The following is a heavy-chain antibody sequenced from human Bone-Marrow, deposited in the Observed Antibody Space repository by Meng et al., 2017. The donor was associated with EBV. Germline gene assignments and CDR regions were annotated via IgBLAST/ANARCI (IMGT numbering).Heavy chain of an antibody. CDR2: IYWDDDK. V-gene: IGHV2-5*02. Sequence: QITLKESGPTLVKPTQTLTLPCTFSGFSLSTPGVGVGWIRQPPGEALEWLAVIYWDDDKRYSPSLKSRLTITKDTSKPQVVLTMTNMDPVDTATYYCAHRRDYSYFDYWGQGTLVTVSS. CDR3: AHRRDYSYFDY. CDR1: GFSLSTPGVG. D-gene: IGHD2-21*01. J-gene: IGHJ4*02.